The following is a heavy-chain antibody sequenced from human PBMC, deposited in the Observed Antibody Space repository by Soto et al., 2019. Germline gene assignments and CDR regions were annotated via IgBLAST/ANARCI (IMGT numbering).Heavy chain of an antibody. D-gene: IGHD5-12*01. Sequence: QVQLVQSGAEVKKPGSSVKVSCKASGGTFRNHGISWLRQAPGQGLEWIGGFTPKFATANYAPKFQGRVSITADESTTTASVALSNLRPEDTAVYFCARGVVSGFEFWYFDLWGRGTLITVSS. CDR2: FTPKFATA. CDR3: ARGVVSGFEFWYFDL. CDR1: GGTFRNHG. V-gene: IGHV1-69*01. J-gene: IGHJ2*01.